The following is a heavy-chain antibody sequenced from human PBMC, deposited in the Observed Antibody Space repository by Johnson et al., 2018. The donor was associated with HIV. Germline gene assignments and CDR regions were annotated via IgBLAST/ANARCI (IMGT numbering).Heavy chain of an antibody. CDR1: GFTVSSKY. Sequence: QVQLVESGGGVVQPGGSLRLSCAASGFTVSSKYMSWVRQAPGKGLEWVAFIRHDGSNKYYADSVKGRFTISRDNAKNSLYLQMNSLRAEDTAVYYCARDFRAAAGNDAFDVWGQGTMVTVSS. J-gene: IGHJ3*01. CDR2: IRHDGSNK. V-gene: IGHV3-30*02. CDR3: ARDFRAAAGNDAFDV. D-gene: IGHD6-13*01.